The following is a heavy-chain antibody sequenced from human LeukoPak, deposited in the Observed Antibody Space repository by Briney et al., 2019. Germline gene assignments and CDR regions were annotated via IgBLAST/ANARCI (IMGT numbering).Heavy chain of an antibody. Sequence: SETLSLTCAVSGGSISIYYWSWIRQPAGKGLEWIGRIYTSGSTNYNPSLESRVTMSVDTSKNQFSLKLSSVPAAETAVYYCASSLAATYDYWGQGTLVTVSS. CDR3: ASSLAATYDY. CDR2: IYTSGST. D-gene: IGHD2-15*01. CDR1: GGSISIYY. J-gene: IGHJ4*02. V-gene: IGHV4-4*07.